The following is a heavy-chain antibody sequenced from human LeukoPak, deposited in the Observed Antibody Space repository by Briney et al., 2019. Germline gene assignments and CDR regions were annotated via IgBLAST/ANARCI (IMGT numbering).Heavy chain of an antibody. Sequence: SETLSLTCTVSGGSISSSSYYWGWIRQPPGKGLEWIGSIYYSGSTYYNPSLKSRVTISVDTSKNQFSLKLSSVTAADTAVYYCARPIVARRSVGAFDIWGQGTMVTVSS. V-gene: IGHV4-39*01. CDR3: ARPIVARRSVGAFDI. D-gene: IGHD6-6*01. CDR1: GGSISSSSYY. CDR2: IYYSGST. J-gene: IGHJ3*02.